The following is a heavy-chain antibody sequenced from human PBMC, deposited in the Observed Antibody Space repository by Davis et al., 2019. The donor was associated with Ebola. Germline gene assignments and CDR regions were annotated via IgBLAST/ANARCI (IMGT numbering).Heavy chain of an antibody. D-gene: IGHD3-22*01. CDR3: ARLPDRSGYQYYFDS. V-gene: IGHV5-51*01. CDR1: GYSFTTYW. CDR2: IYPGDSDT. J-gene: IGHJ4*02. Sequence: KVSCKGSGYSFTTYWIAWVRQTPAKGLEWMGIIYPGDSDTRYSPSFQGQVTISADKYMSTTYLQWSSLKASDSAVYFCARLPDRSGYQYYFDSWGQGTLVTVSS.